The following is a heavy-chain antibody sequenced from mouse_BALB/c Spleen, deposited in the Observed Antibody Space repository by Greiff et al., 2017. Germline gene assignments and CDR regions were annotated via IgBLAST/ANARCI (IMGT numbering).Heavy chain of an antibody. CDR2: INPSSGYT. D-gene: IGHD2-3*01. CDR1: GYTFTSYT. Sequence: QVQLQQSGAELARPGASVKMSCKASGYTFTSYTMHWVKQRPGQGLEWIGYINPSSGYTNYNQKFKDKATLTADKSSSTAYMQLSSLTSEDSAVYYCARGGYDGYGRYAMDYWGQGTSVTVSS. CDR3: ARGGYDGYGRYAMDY. J-gene: IGHJ4*01. V-gene: IGHV1-4*01.